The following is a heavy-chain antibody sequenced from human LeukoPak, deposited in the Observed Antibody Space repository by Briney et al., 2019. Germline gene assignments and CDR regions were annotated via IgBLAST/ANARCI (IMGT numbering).Heavy chain of an antibody. D-gene: IGHD4-11*01. CDR3: AKDGGGLQFDY. Sequence: GGSLRLSCAASGFTFSSYGMHWVRQAPGMGLEWVAVISYDGSNKYYADSVKGRFTISRDNSKNTLYLQMNSLRAEDTAVYYCAKDGGGLQFDYWGQGTLVTVSS. J-gene: IGHJ4*02. V-gene: IGHV3-30*18. CDR2: ISYDGSNK. CDR1: GFTFSSYG.